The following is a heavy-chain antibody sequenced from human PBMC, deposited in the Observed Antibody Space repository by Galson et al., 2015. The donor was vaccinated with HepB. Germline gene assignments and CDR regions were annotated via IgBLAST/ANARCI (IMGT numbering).Heavy chain of an antibody. CDR1: GFTFSSYS. Sequence: SLRLSCAASGFTFSSYSMNWVRQAPGKGLEWVSYISSSSSTIYYADSVKGRFTISRDNAKNSLYLQMNSLRDEDTAVYYCASPPLSYFAFDNWGQGTMVTVSS. D-gene: IGHD1-26*01. V-gene: IGHV3-48*02. CDR3: ASPPLSYFAFDN. J-gene: IGHJ3*02. CDR2: ISSSSSTI.